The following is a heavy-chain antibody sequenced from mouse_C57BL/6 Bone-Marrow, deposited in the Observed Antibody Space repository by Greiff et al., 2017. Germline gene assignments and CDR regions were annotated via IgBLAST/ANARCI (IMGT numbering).Heavy chain of an antibody. D-gene: IGHD2-4*01. CDR2: IYPGSGST. J-gene: IGHJ3*01. CDR1: GYTFTSYW. V-gene: IGHV1-55*01. Sequence: QVQLQQSGAELVKPGASVKMSCTASGYTFTSYWITWVKQRPGQGLEWIGDIYPGSGSTNYNEKFKSKATLTVDTSSSTAYMQLSSLTSEDSAVYYWARERGCDYGGAWFAYWGQGTLVTVSA. CDR3: ARERGCDYGGAWFAY.